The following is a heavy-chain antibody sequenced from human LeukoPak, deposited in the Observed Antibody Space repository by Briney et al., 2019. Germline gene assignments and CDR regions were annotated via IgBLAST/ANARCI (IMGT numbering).Heavy chain of an antibody. Sequence: GESLKISCKGSGYSFTNYWIGWVRQMPGKGLEWMGIIYPGDSDTRYSPSFQGQVTISADKSISTAYLQWSSLKASDTAMYYSARHLTVGATQDVTHWFDPWGQGTLVTVSS. CDR2: IYPGDSDT. V-gene: IGHV5-51*01. CDR3: ARHLTVGATQDVTHWFDP. J-gene: IGHJ5*02. CDR1: GYSFTNYW. D-gene: IGHD1-26*01.